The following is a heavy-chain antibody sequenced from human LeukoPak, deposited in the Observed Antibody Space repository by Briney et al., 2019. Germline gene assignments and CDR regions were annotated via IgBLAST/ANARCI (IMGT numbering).Heavy chain of an antibody. Sequence: GGSRRLSCAAAGFTFSSYAMHWVRQAPGKGLEWVAVISYDGSNKYYADSVKGRFTISRDNSKNTLYLQMNSLRAEDTAVYYCARGRGAFDIWGQGTMVTVSS. V-gene: IGHV3-30-3*01. CDR2: ISYDGSNK. J-gene: IGHJ3*02. CDR3: ARGRGAFDI. CDR1: GFTFSSYA.